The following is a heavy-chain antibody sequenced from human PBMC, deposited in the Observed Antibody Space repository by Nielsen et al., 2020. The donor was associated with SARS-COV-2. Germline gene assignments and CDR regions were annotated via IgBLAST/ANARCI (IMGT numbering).Heavy chain of an antibody. D-gene: IGHD2-2*01. CDR1: GYTFISYD. V-gene: IGHV1-18*01. CDR2: ISAYNGNT. CDR3: ARFIRSGYALPNWFDP. J-gene: IGHJ5*02. Sequence: ASVKVSCKTSGYTFISYDINWVRQATGQGLEWMGWISAYNGNTNYAQKLQGRVTMTTDTSTSTAYMELRSLRSDDTAVYYCARFIRSGYALPNWFDPWGQGTLVTVSS.